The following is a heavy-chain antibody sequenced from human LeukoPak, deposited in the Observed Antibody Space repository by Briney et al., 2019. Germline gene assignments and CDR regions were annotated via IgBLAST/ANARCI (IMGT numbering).Heavy chain of an antibody. CDR1: GFTFSSYA. V-gene: IGHV3-30*14. D-gene: IGHD3-22*01. CDR3: ARGEPIVVAD. Sequence: GGSLRLSCAASGFTFSSYAMSWVRQAPGKGLEWVAVISYDGSNKYYADSVKGRFTISRDNSKNTLYLQMNSLRAEDTAMYYCARGEPIVVADWGQGTLVTVSS. CDR2: ISYDGSNK. J-gene: IGHJ4*02.